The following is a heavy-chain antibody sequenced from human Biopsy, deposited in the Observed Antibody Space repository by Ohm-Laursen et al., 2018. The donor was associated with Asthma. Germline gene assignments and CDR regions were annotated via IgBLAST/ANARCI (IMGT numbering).Heavy chain of an antibody. CDR1: GFMFRSFG. D-gene: IGHD6-19*01. V-gene: IGHV3-30*03. CDR3: ARGDSSGWSHYYFDY. CDR2: ISYDGNHK. J-gene: IGHJ4*02. Sequence: SLRLSCSASGFMFRSFGMHWVRQAPGKGLEWVAVISYDGNHKFYEDSVKGRFTISRDNSKNTLYLQMNSLRAEDTAVYYCARGDSSGWSHYYFDYWGQGTLVTVSS.